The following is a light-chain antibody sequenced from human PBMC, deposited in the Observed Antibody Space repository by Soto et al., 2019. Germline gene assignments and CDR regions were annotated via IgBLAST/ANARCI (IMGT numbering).Light chain of an antibody. V-gene: IGLV1-40*01. J-gene: IGLJ1*01. CDR3: QSYDSSLSGYV. CDR2: GNS. CDR1: SSNIGAGYD. Sequence: QTVVTQPPSVSGAPGQRVTISCTGSSSNIGAGYDVHWYQQLPGTAPKLLIYGNSNRPSGVPDRFPGSKSGTSASLAITGLQAEDEADYYCQSYDSSLSGYVFGTGTKFTVL.